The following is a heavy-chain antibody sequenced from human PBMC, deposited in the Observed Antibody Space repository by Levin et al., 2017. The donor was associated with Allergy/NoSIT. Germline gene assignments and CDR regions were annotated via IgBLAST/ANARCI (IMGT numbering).Heavy chain of an antibody. CDR3: ARRLYYFDSSAAGFDP. D-gene: IGHD3-22*01. J-gene: IGHJ5*02. CDR1: GYSFTSFW. Sequence: GESLKISCKASGYSFTSFWIGWVRQMPGKGLEWIGIIHPRDSNTRYSPSFEGQVTISADKSTTTAYLQWSSLKASDTAIYYCARRLYYFDSSAAGFDPWGQGTLVTVSS. V-gene: IGHV5-51*01. CDR2: IHPRDSNT.